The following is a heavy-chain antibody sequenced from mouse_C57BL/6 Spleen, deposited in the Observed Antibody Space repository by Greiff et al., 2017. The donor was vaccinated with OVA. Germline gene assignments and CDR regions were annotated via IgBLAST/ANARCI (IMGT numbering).Heavy chain of an antibody. D-gene: IGHD2-4*01. CDR1: GYTFTSYW. CDR3: AMNYYDYEAMDY. V-gene: IGHV1-50*01. Sequence: QVKLQQPGAELVKPGASVKLSCKASGYTFTSYWMQWVKQRPGQGLEWIGEIDPSDSYTNYNQKFKGKATLTVDTSSTTAYIQLSSLTSEDSAVYYFAMNYYDYEAMDYWGQGTSVTVSS. CDR2: IDPSDSYT. J-gene: IGHJ4*01.